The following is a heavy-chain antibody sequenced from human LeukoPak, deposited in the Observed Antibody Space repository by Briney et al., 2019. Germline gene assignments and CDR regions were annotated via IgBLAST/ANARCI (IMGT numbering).Heavy chain of an antibody. V-gene: IGHV3-30*18. Sequence: GGSLRLSCAASGFTFSSYGMHWVHQAPGKGLEWVAVISYDGSNKYYADSVKGRFTISRDNSKNTLYLQMNSLRAEDTAVYYCAKERADYGDYEYGMDVWGQGTTVTVSS. CDR2: ISYDGSNK. CDR3: AKERADYGDYEYGMDV. J-gene: IGHJ6*02. D-gene: IGHD4-17*01. CDR1: GFTFSSYG.